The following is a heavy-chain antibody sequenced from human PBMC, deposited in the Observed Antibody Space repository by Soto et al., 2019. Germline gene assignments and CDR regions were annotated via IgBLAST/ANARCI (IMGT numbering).Heavy chain of an antibody. Sequence: QVQLQESGPGLVKPSETLSLTCTVSGGSISNYYWGWIRQPPGMGLEWIGYIYYTGSTNYNPSLKSRVTISVDTSKNQFSLKLSSVTAADTAVYYCARVGSSWYLGMDVWGQGTTVTVSS. J-gene: IGHJ6*02. V-gene: IGHV4-59*01. CDR3: ARVGSSWYLGMDV. CDR1: GGSISNYY. CDR2: IYYTGST. D-gene: IGHD6-13*01.